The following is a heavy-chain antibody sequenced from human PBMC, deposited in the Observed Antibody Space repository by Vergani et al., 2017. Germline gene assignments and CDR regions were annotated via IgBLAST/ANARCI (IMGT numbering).Heavy chain of an antibody. J-gene: IGHJ3*02. D-gene: IGHD1-20*01. CDR2: ISSSGSTI. CDR1: GFTFSSYE. V-gene: IGHV3-48*03. CDR3: AADRSQGYDWNERAFDI. Sequence: EVQLVESGGGLVQPGGSLRLSCAASGFTFSSYEMNWVRQAPGKGLEWVSYISSSGSTIYYADSVKGRFTISRDNSKNTLYLQMNSQRAEDTAMYYCAADRSQGYDWNERAFDIWGQGTMVTVSS.